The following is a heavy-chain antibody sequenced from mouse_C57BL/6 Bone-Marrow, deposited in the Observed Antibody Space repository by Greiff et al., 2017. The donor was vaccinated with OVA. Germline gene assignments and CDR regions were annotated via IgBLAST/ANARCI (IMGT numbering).Heavy chain of an antibody. J-gene: IGHJ2*01. CDR1: GYTFTDYY. D-gene: IGHD2-5*01. CDR3: ARAPTYDSNYVGFDY. CDR2: INPNNGGT. V-gene: IGHV1-26*01. Sequence: VQLQQSGPELVKPGASVKISCKASGYTFTDYYMNWVKQSPGKSLEWIGDINPNNGGTSYNQKFKGKATLTVDKSSSTAYLELRSLTSEDSAVYYCARAPTYDSNYVGFDYWGQGTTLTVSS.